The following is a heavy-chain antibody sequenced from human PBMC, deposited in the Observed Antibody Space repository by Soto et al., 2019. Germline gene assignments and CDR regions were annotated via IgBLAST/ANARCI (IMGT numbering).Heavy chain of an antibody. Sequence: GGSLRLSCAASGFTFSSYAMSWVRQAPGKGLEWVSAISGSGGSTYYADSVKGRFTISRDNSKSTLYLQMNSLRAENTALYYCAKGRSYYYYYGVDVWGQGTPVTVS. V-gene: IGHV3-23*01. CDR3: AKGRSYYYYYGVDV. CDR1: GFTFSSYA. J-gene: IGHJ6*02. CDR2: ISGSGGST.